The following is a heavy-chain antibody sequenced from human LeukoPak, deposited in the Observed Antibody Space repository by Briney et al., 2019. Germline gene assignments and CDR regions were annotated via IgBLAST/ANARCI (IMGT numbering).Heavy chain of an antibody. CDR2: IWYDRSNK. J-gene: IGHJ4*02. Sequence: GGSLRLSCAASGFTFSSYGMHWVRQAPPKGLEWVAVIWYDRSNKHYADSVKGRFTISRDNSKNTLYLQMNRLRAEDTAVYYCAREGGTYDSSGYFDYWGQGTLVTVSS. CDR1: GFTFSSYG. V-gene: IGHV3-33*01. CDR3: AREGGTYDSSGYFDY. D-gene: IGHD3-22*01.